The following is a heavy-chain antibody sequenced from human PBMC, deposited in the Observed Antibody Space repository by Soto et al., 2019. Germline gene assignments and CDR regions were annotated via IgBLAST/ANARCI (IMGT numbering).Heavy chain of an antibody. CDR2: ISDDGKKE. D-gene: IGHD6-13*01. CDR1: GFTFSACA. V-gene: IGHV3-30*18. J-gene: IGHJ4*02. CDR3: AKVKTGVAATGTLHLPDY. Sequence: VGSLRLSCAASGFTFSACAMHWVRQGPGKGLEWVAVISDDGKKEYYADSVKGRFTVSRDNSKNTVYMQMNSLRHEDTAMYYCAKVKTGVAATGTLHLPDYWGQGTLVTVSS.